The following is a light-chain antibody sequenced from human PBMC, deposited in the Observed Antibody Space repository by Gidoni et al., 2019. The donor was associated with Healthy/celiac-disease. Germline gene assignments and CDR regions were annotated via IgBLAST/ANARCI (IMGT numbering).Light chain of an antibody. CDR2: DAS. CDR1: QDISNY. Sequence: DIQMTQSPSSLSASVGDRVTITCQASQDISNYLNWYQQKPGKAPKLLIYDASNLETGVPSRFSGSGSGTDFTFTISSLQPEDIATYYCQQYDNLPRPFXPXTKVDIK. V-gene: IGKV1-33*01. CDR3: QQYDNLPRP. J-gene: IGKJ3*01.